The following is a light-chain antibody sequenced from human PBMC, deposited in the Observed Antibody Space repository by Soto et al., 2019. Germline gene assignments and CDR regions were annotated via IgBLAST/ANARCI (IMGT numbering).Light chain of an antibody. J-gene: IGKJ2*01. CDR2: GAS. Sequence: ELVLTQSPGTLSLSPGERATLSCRASQSVKSSYLAWYQQKPGQAPRLLIYGASSRATGIPDRFSGSGSGTDFTLLISSMEPEDFAVYYCQHYGSSPPNTFGQGTKLEI. CDR3: QHYGSSPPNT. V-gene: IGKV3-20*01. CDR1: QSVKSSY.